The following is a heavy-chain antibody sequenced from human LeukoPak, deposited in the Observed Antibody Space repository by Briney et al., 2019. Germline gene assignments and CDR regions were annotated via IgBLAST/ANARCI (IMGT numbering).Heavy chain of an antibody. J-gene: IGHJ6*03. CDR3: AGSSIYYYMDV. V-gene: IGHV4-61*02. D-gene: IGHD3-10*01. CDR1: GGSISSGSYY. CDR2: IYTSGST. Sequence: SETLSLTCTVSGGSISSGSYYWSWIRQPAGKGLEWIGRIYTSGSTNYNPSLKSRVTISVDTSKNQFSLKLSSVTAADTVVYYCAGSSIYYYMDVWGKGTTVTVSS.